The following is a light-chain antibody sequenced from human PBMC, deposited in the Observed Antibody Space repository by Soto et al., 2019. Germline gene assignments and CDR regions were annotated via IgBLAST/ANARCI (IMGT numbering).Light chain of an antibody. CDR1: SSDVGSYNL. V-gene: IGLV2-23*01. CDR2: EGS. J-gene: IGLJ2*01. CDR3: CSYAGSSTLV. Sequence: QSALTQPASVSGSPGQSITISCTGTSSDVGSYNLVSWYQQHPGKAPKLMIYEGSKRPSGVSNRFSGSKSGNTASLTISGLQAEGEADYYCCSYAGSSTLVFGGGAKLTLL.